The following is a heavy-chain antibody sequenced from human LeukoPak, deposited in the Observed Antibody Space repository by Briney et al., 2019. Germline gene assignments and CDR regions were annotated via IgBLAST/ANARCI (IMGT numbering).Heavy chain of an antibody. D-gene: IGHD3-10*02. V-gene: IGHV3-48*03. CDR2: ISSSGSTI. CDR1: VVTLSSYE. Sequence: GGTLRLSCAVSVVTLSSYEMNWVRQAPGKGREGGSYISSSGSTIYYTDSVKGRFTISRDNAKNSLYLQMNSLRAEDTAVYYCAELGITMIGGVWGKGTTVTISS. CDR3: AELGITMIGGV. J-gene: IGHJ6*04.